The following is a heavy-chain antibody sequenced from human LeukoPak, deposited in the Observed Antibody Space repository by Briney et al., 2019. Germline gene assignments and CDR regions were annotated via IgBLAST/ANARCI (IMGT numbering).Heavy chain of an antibody. J-gene: IGHJ3*02. CDR3: ANDLRAAGSSFVAFDI. CDR1: GFTFSSYG. D-gene: IGHD1-1*01. CDR2: ICYDGSNT. Sequence: GGSLRLSCAASGFTFSSYGMHWVRQAPGQGLEWVAFICYDGSNTYYAESVKGRFTISRDKSKNTLYLQMNSLRAEDTAVYYCANDLRAAGSSFVAFDIRGQRTMVTVSS. V-gene: IGHV3-30*02.